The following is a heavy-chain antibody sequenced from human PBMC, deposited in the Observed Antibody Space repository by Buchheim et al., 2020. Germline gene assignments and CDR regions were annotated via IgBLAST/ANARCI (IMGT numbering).Heavy chain of an antibody. D-gene: IGHD3-9*01. CDR1: GFSFTNYW. CDR3: ARDPLRRYDY. V-gene: IGHV3-7*01. J-gene: IGHJ4*02. Sequence: EVQLVESGGGLVQPGGSLRLSRAATGFSFTNYWMTWVRQAPGKGLEWVATIKEDGSENYYVDSVKGRFTISRDNAKNSLYLQMNSLRDEDTAVYYCARDPLRRYDYWGQGTL. CDR2: IKEDGSEN.